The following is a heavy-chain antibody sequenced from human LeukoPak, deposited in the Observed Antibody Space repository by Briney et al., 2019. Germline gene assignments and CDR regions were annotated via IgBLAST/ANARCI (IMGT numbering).Heavy chain of an antibody. CDR2: IISDGSST. V-gene: IGHV3-74*01. Sequence: GGSLRLSCAASGFTFDDYAMHWVRQAPGKGLVWVARIISDGSSTNYADSVKGRFTISRDNTKNTLYLQMNSLRAEDTAVYFCARDDSFWSASKWGLGTLVTVSS. CDR3: ARDDSFWSASK. J-gene: IGHJ4*02. CDR1: GFTFDDYA. D-gene: IGHD3-3*01.